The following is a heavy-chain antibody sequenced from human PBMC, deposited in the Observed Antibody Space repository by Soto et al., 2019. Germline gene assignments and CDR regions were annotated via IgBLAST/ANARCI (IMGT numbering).Heavy chain of an antibody. Sequence: SASVSISCAFSTWYFNAYYWNWIRQTPGTVLEWIGEINDSGSTHYNPSLKSRVTISADTSKKQFSLHLNSVTAADTGVYYCARGPFASAHSSTWRTLNWFESWGQGNMVTGSA. CDR2: INDSGST. V-gene: IGHV4-34*01. CDR3: ARGPFASAHSSTWRTLNWFES. J-gene: IGHJ5*01. D-gene: IGHD6-6*01. CDR1: TWYFNAYY.